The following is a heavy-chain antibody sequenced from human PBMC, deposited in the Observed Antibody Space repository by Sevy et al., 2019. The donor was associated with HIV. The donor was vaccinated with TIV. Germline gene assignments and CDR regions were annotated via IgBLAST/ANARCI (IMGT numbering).Heavy chain of an antibody. V-gene: IGHV3-64D*06. CDR2: ISDNGGST. J-gene: IGHJ4*02. CDR3: VRGGWGSGYYYSEIDY. Sequence: GGSLRLSCSASRFTFSSYALHWVRQAPGKGLEYVSTISDNGGSTYYADSVKGRFTISRDNSKNTLYLQMSSLRAEDTAVYYCVRGGWGSGYYYSEIDYWGQGTLVTVSS. CDR1: RFTFSSYA. D-gene: IGHD3-10*01.